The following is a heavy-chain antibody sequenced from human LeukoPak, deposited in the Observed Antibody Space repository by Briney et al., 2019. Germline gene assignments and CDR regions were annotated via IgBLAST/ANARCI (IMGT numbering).Heavy chain of an antibody. CDR1: GGSISSYY. V-gene: IGHV4-59*01. CDR3: ATSPRRALANWFDP. CDR2: IYYSGST. D-gene: IGHD3-3*02. Sequence: SETLSLTCTLSGGSISSYYWSWIRQPPGKGLEWIGYIYYSGSTNYNPSLKSRVTISVDTSKNQFSLKLSSVTAADTAVYYCATSPRRALANWFDPWGQGTLVTVSS. J-gene: IGHJ5*02.